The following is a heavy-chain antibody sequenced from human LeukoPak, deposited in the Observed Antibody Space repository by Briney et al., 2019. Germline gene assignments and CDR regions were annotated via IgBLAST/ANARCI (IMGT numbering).Heavy chain of an antibody. D-gene: IGHD2-2*01. Sequence: PSETLSLTCAVYGGSFSGYYWSWIRQPPGKGLEWIGEINHSGSTNYNPSLKSRVTISVDTSKNQFSLKLSSATAADTAVYYCARKIYCSSTSCSINLDYWGQGTLVTVSS. CDR1: GGSFSGYY. V-gene: IGHV4-34*01. J-gene: IGHJ4*02. CDR2: INHSGST. CDR3: ARKIYCSSTSCSINLDY.